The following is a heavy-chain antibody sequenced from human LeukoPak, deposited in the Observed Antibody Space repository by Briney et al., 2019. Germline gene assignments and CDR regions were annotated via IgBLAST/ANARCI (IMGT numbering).Heavy chain of an antibody. CDR2: IKQDGSEK. CDR1: GFTFSSYW. V-gene: IGHV3-7*03. J-gene: IGHJ5*02. D-gene: IGHD3-10*01. Sequence: GGSLRLSCAASGFTFSSYWMSWVRQAPGKGLEWVANIKQDGSEKYYVDSVKGRFTISRDNAKNSLYLQMNSLRAEDTAVYYCARVRSITMVRGVIISNWFDPWGQETLVTVSS. CDR3: ARVRSITMVRGVIISNWFDP.